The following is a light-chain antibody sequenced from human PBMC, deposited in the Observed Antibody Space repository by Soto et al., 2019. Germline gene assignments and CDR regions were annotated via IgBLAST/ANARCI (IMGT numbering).Light chain of an antibody. CDR3: QQRRNSIT. J-gene: IGKJ5*01. CDR2: DAS. V-gene: IGKV3-11*01. CDR1: QSISNF. Sequence: EIVLTQSPATLSLSPGERATLSCRASQSISNFLGWYQQRPGQAPRLLIYDASNRATGIPARFSGSGSGTDFTLTISSLEREDFAVYYCQQRRNSITFGQGTRLEIK.